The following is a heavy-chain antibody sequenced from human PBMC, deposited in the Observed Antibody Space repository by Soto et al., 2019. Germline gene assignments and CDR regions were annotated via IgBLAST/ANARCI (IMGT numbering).Heavy chain of an antibody. CDR1: GFTFTSFD. J-gene: IGHJ5*02. CDR2: MNPNSGNT. V-gene: IGHV1-8*01. CDR3: ARGGGYSVYGGGGSWFDP. Sequence: ASVKVSCKASGFTFTSFDIYWVRQVTGQGLEWMGWMNPNSGNTVYAREFQGRVTMTGNTSISTAYMELSSLRSEDTAVYYCARGGGYSVYGGGGSWFDPWGQGTLVTVSS. D-gene: IGHD5-12*01.